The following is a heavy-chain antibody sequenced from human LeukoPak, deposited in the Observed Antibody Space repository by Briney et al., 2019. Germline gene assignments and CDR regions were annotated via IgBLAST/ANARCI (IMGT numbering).Heavy chain of an antibody. CDR3: ARGGYDILTGYPKGY. Sequence: GRSLRLSCAASGFTFSSYAMHWVRQAPGKRLEWVAVISYDGSNKYYADSVKGRFTISRDNSKNTLYLQMNSLRAEDTAVYYCARGGYDILTGYPKGYWGQGTLVTVSS. CDR1: GFTFSSYA. D-gene: IGHD3-9*01. V-gene: IGHV3-30*01. J-gene: IGHJ4*02. CDR2: ISYDGSNK.